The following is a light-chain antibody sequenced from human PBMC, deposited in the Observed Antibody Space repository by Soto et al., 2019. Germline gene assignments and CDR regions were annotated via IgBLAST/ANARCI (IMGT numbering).Light chain of an antibody. V-gene: IGKV3D-20*02. Sequence: EIVLTQSPGTLSLSPGERATLSCRASQSVSSSYLAWYQQKPGQAPRLLINGASSRATGIPDRFSGSGSGTDFTLTISRLEPEDFAVYYCQQRSNWPPITFGQGTRLEIK. CDR2: GAS. CDR1: QSVSSSY. CDR3: QQRSNWPPIT. J-gene: IGKJ5*01.